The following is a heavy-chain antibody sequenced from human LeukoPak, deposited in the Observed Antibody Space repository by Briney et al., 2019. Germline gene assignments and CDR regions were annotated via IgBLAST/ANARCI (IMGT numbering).Heavy chain of an antibody. V-gene: IGHV4-30-2*01. Sequence: SQTLSLTCTVSGGSISSGGYYWSWIRQPPGKGLEWIGYIYHSGSTYYNPSLKSRVTTSVDTSKNQFSLKLSSVTAADTAVYYCAREGGYSYGNYGMDVWGQGTTVTVSS. J-gene: IGHJ6*02. D-gene: IGHD5-18*01. CDR3: AREGGYSYGNYGMDV. CDR1: GGSISSGGYY. CDR2: IYHSGST.